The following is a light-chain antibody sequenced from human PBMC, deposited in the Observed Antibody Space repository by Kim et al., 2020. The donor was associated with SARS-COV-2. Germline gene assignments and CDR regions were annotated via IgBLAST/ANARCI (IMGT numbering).Light chain of an antibody. CDR2: DTS. J-gene: IGKJ4*01. V-gene: IGKV1-33*01. Sequence: SASVGDRVTITCQASQNINDYLNWHHQKPGKAPELLIYDTSVLEAGVPSRFSGSGSGTHFTFTINSLQPEDIGTYYCQQYETLPLTFGGGTKVDIK. CDR1: QNINDY. CDR3: QQYETLPLT.